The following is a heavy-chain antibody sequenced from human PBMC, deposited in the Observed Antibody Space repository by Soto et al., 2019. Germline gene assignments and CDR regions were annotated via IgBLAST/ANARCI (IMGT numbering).Heavy chain of an antibody. J-gene: IGHJ5*02. Sequence: EVQLVESGGGLIQPGGSLRLSCAASGFTVSNNYLNWVRQAPGKGLEWVSVIYSGGSTFYADSVKGRFTISRDKSKNTLYLQMSRLRAEDTAMYYWASGVWSGGTCSVGRRRSWFDPWGQGTLVIVSS. V-gene: IGHV3-53*01. CDR1: GFTVSNNY. D-gene: IGHD2-15*01. CDR3: ASGVWSGGTCSVGRRRSWFDP. CDR2: IYSGGST.